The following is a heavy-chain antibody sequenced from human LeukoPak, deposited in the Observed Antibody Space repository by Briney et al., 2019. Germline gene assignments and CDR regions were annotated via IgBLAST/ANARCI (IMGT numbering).Heavy chain of an antibody. J-gene: IGHJ3*02. V-gene: IGHV3-7*01. Sequence: PGVSLRLSCVASGCTFSRYWMTWVRQSPEKGLEWLANINQDGGEKQYADSVKGRFTISRDNAENSLYLQMNSLRPEDTAIYYCARDPYKSGGYGAFDIWGQGTVVAVSS. D-gene: IGHD3-22*01. CDR3: ARDPYKSGGYGAFDI. CDR1: GCTFSRYW. CDR2: INQDGGEK.